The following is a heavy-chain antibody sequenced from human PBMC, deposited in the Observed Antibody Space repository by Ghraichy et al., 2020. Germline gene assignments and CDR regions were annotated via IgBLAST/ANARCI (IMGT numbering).Heavy chain of an antibody. J-gene: IGHJ4*02. D-gene: IGHD2-15*01. CDR3: AKDRECSGGNCYMDLQY. Sequence: GGSLRLSCAASGITFSSYEMNWVRQAPGKGLEWISYISSSGGTMYYADSVKGRFTISRDNAKNSVYLQMNSLRAEDTAVYYCAKDRECSGGNCYMDLQYWGQGTLVTVAS. CDR2: ISSSGGTM. CDR1: GITFSSYE. V-gene: IGHV3-48*03.